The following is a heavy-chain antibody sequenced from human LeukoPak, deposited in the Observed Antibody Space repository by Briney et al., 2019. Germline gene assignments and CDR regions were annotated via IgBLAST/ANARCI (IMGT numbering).Heavy chain of an antibody. CDR1: VGSLRSSYYY. D-gene: IGHD5-12*01. CDR3: ASSCLEVATSLGSYFDY. V-gene: IGHV4-39*01. J-gene: IGHJ4*02. CDR2: IYDGGST. Sequence: PSETLSLTCTVSVGSLRSSYYYCGWVRQPPGKGLECIGRIYDGGSTYYYPSLKSRVTISVDTSKNQFSLKLNSVTAADTAVYYCASSCLEVATSLGSYFDYWGQGTLVTVS.